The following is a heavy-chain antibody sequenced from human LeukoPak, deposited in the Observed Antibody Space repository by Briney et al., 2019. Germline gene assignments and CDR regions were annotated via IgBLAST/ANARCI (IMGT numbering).Heavy chain of an antibody. CDR2: MSSRGSTI. CDR3: ARARTPDY. CDR1: GFTFSIYE. D-gene: IGHD2-15*01. V-gene: IGHV3-48*03. J-gene: IGHJ4*02. Sequence: GGSLRLSCAASGFTFSIYEMSWVRQAPGKGLEWLPYMSSRGSTISYADSVKGRFTISRDNAKNSLFLQMNSLRAEDTAVYYCARARTPDYWGQGTLVTVSS.